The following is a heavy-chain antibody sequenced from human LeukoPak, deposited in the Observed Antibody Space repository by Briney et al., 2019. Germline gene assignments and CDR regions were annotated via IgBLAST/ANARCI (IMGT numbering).Heavy chain of an antibody. CDR2: MNPNSGNT. Sequence: ASVKVSCKASGYTFTSYDINWVRQATGQGLEWMGWMNPNSGNTGYAQKFQGRVTMTRNTSISTAYMELSSLRSEDTAVYYCAIRYGSGEKYYYYYMDVWGKGTTVTVSS. J-gene: IGHJ6*03. CDR1: GYTFTSYD. D-gene: IGHD3-10*01. V-gene: IGHV1-8*01. CDR3: AIRYGSGEKYYYYYMDV.